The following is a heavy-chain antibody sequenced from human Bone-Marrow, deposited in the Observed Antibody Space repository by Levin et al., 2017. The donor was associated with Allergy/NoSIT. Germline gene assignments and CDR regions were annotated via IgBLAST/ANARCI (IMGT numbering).Heavy chain of an antibody. CDR1: GGRFSNYA. J-gene: IGHJ6*03. CDR2: IIPAFGST. V-gene: IGHV1-69*13. Sequence: SVKVSCKASGGRFSNYAISWVRQAPGQGLEWMGGIIPAFGSTNYAQKFQGRVTITADESTSTAYMELSSLRSEDTAVYYCARGVYYYYYMDVWGKGTTVAVSS. CDR3: ARGVYYYYYMDV.